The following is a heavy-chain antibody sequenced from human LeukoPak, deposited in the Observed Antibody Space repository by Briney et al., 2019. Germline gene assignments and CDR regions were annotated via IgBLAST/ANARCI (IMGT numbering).Heavy chain of an antibody. Sequence: PSETLSLTCAVSGYSISSGYYWGWIRQPPGKGLEWIGYIYYSGSTNYNPSLKSRVTISVDTSKNQSSLKLSSVTAADTAVYYCARGGDDSSGYSDFDYWGQGTLVTVSS. J-gene: IGHJ4*02. V-gene: IGHV4-61*01. D-gene: IGHD3-22*01. CDR3: ARGGDDSSGYSDFDY. CDR1: GYSISSGYY. CDR2: IYYSGST.